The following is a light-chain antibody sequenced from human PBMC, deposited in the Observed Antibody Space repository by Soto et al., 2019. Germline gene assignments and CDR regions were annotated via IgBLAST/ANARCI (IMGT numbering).Light chain of an antibody. CDR2: GAS. CDR1: QSVTTNY. J-gene: IGKJ2*01. CDR3: KQYSRASPKFT. Sequence: EIVLTQSPGTLSLSPGERATLSCRASQSVTTNYLTWYQLKPGQATRLLIYGASSRATSATDRSNGSGSGKDYSLTISRMEPDDFAVYYCKQYSRASPKFTFGQGTKLEIK. V-gene: IGKV3-20*01.